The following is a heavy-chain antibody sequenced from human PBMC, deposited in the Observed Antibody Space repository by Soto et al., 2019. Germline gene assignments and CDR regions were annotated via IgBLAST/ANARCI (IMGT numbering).Heavy chain of an antibody. CDR3: ARYCSGGTCYDRIDY. D-gene: IGHD2-15*01. CDR2: IYHGGTT. V-gene: IGHV4-31*11. CDR1: GGSIDSAGSY. Sequence: PSETLSLTCAVSGGSIDSAGSYWSWILQIPGRGLEWIGHIYHGGTTDYNPSLKSRITMSVDTSKNQFSLELNSVTAADTAVYYCARYCSGGTCYDRIDYWGQGTLVTVSS. J-gene: IGHJ4*02.